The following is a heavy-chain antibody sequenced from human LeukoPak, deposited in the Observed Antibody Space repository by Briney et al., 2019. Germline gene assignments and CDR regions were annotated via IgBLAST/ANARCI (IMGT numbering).Heavy chain of an antibody. CDR1: GFTFSRYG. J-gene: IGHJ4*02. CDR2: IKQDGSKK. V-gene: IGHV3-7*04. D-gene: IGHD5-24*01. CDR3: TRVGYIDEGIDY. Sequence: GRSLRLSCSASGFTFSRYGMHWVRRAPGKGLEWVANIKQDGSKKSYVDSVKGRFTISRDNAKNSLYLQMDSLRAEDTAIYYCTRVGYIDEGIDYWGQGTLVTVSS.